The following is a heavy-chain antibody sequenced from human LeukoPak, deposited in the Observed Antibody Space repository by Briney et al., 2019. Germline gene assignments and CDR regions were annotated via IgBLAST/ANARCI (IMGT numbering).Heavy chain of an antibody. CDR1: GFTFSSYA. Sequence: GGSLRLSCAASGFTFSSYAMHWVRQAPGKGLEWVAVISYDGSNKYYADSVKGRFTISRDNSKNTLYLQMNSLRAEDTAVYYCARLSGGSYYNWFDPWGQGTLVTVSS. CDR3: ARLSGGSYYNWFDP. D-gene: IGHD1-26*01. V-gene: IGHV3-30*04. CDR2: ISYDGSNK. J-gene: IGHJ5*02.